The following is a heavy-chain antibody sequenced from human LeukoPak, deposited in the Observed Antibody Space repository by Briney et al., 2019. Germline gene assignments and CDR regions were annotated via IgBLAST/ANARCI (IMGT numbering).Heavy chain of an antibody. V-gene: IGHV3-23*01. D-gene: IGHD6-13*01. J-gene: IGHJ4*02. CDR3: AKPGRTAAGLFDS. CDR2: FSVNGRDT. Sequence: GGSLRLSCAASGFTFKNYALSWVRQAPGKGLEWVSGFSVNGRDTYYADFVKGRFTIARDTAKNTLYLQMNSLRAEDTATYYCAKPGRTAAGLFDSWGQGTLVTVPS. CDR1: GFTFKNYA.